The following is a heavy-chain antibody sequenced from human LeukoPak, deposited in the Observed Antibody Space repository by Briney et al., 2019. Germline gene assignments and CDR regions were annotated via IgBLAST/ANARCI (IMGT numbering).Heavy chain of an antibody. CDR3: ASLPPPYYYDSSGYYRDY. Sequence: PSETLSLTCAVYGGSFSGYYWSWIRQPPGKGLEWIGEINHSGSTNYNPSLKSRVTISVDTSKNPFSLKLSSVTAADTAVYYCASLPPPYYYDSSGYYRDYWGQGTLVTVSS. CDR2: INHSGST. D-gene: IGHD3-22*01. V-gene: IGHV4-34*01. J-gene: IGHJ4*02. CDR1: GGSFSGYY.